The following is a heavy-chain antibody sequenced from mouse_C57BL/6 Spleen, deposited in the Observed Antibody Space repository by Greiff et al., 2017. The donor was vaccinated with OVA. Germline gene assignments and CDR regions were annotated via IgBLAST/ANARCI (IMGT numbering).Heavy chain of an antibody. CDR2: IYPGDGDT. CDR1: GYAFSSSW. V-gene: IGHV1-82*01. D-gene: IGHD1-1*01. Sequence: QVQLKQSGPELVKPGASVKISCKASGYAFSSSWMNWVKQRPGKGLEWLGRIYPGDGDTNYNGKFKGKATLSADKSASTAYMQLSSLTSEDSAVCFCARGATVVATPFAYWGQGTLVTVSA. CDR3: ARGATVVATPFAY. J-gene: IGHJ3*01.